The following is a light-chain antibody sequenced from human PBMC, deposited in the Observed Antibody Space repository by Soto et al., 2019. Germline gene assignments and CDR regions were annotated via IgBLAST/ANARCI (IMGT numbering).Light chain of an antibody. V-gene: IGKV3-15*01. J-gene: IGKJ5*01. Sequence: EMVMTQSPATLSVSPGEKATLSCRASQSVSSSLAWYQQIPGQAPRLLIYGASTRATAIPARFSGSGSGTDFTLTISSLQSEDFAIYYCQQRSNWPPVITFGQGTRLEIK. CDR1: QSVSSS. CDR2: GAS. CDR3: QQRSNWPPVIT.